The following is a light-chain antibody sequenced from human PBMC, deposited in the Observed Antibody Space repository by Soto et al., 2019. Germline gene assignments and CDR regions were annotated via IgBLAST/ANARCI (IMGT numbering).Light chain of an antibody. CDR2: AVF. V-gene: IGKV1-9*01. Sequence: DIQLTQSPSFLSASFGDRVTITCRASQDISNFLAWFQQKPGRAPKLLIYAVFTLQSGVPSRFSGSGSGAEFTLTISSLQSEDFALYYCQQYNDWPLTFGQGTKVDIK. J-gene: IGKJ1*01. CDR1: QDISNF. CDR3: QQYNDWPLT.